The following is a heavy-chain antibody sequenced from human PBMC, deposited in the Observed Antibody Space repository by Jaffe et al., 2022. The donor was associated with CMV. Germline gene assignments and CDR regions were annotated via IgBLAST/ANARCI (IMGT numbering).Heavy chain of an antibody. V-gene: IGHV4-59*01. CDR1: GGSISSYY. J-gene: IGHJ5*02. CDR3: ARDNGSGWLNWFDP. D-gene: IGHD6-19*01. Sequence: QVQLQESGPGLVKPSETLSLTCTVSGGSISSYYWSWIRQPPGKGLEWIGYIYYSGSTNYNPSLKSRVTISVDTSKNQFSLKLSSVTAADTAVYYCARDNGSGWLNWFDPWGQGTLVTVSS. CDR2: IYYSGST.